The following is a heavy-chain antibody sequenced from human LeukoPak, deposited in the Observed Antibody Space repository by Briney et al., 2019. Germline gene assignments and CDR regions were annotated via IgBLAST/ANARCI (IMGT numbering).Heavy chain of an antibody. CDR3: ATGGAVAVEFDY. J-gene: IGHJ4*02. V-gene: IGHV1-24*01. Sequence: ASVKVSCKVSGYTLTELSMHWVRQAPGKGLEWMGGFDPEDGETIYAQKFQGRVTMTEDTSTDTAYMGLSSLRSEDTAVYYCATGGAVAVEFDYWGQGTLVTVSS. CDR1: GYTLTELS. D-gene: IGHD6-19*01. CDR2: FDPEDGET.